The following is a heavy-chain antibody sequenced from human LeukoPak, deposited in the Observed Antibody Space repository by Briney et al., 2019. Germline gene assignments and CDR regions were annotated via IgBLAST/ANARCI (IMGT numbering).Heavy chain of an antibody. Sequence: ASVKVSCKASGYTFSNYVMNCVRQAPGQGPEWRGWINTKTGNPTYARGCRVGFVFSLDASTSTGYLKISSLKAEDTAVYYCARVSIVCSASYEDYYYYCGMEVWGQGTTVSVSS. D-gene: IGHD3-10*02. CDR1: GYTFSNYV. CDR3: ARVSIVCSASYEDYYYYCGMEV. J-gene: IGHJ6*01. V-gene: IGHV7-4-1*02. CDR2: INTKTGNP.